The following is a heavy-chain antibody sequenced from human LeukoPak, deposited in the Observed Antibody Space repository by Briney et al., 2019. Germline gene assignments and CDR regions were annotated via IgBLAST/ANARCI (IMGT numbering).Heavy chain of an antibody. J-gene: IGHJ4*02. CDR1: GYTFTSYG. D-gene: IGHD3-10*01. CDR3: ARLERRGVTPDFDY. Sequence: GTSVKVSCKASGYTFTSYGISWVRQAPGQGLEWMGWISAYNGNTNYAQKLQGRVTMTTDTSTSTAYMELRSLRSDDTAVYYCARLERRGVTPDFDYWGQGTLVTVSS. V-gene: IGHV1-18*01. CDR2: ISAYNGNT.